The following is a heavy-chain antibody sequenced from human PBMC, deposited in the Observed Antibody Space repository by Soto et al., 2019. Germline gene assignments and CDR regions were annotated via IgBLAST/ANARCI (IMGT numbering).Heavy chain of an antibody. CDR2: IWYDGSNK. V-gene: IGHV3-33*01. CDR1: GFTFSSYG. Sequence: GGSLRLSCAASGFTFSSYGMHWVRQAPGKGLEWVAVIWYDGSNKYYADSVKGRFTISRDNSKNTLYLQMNSLRAEDTAVYYCARVPRAYYYYYYYMDVWGKGTTVTVSS. J-gene: IGHJ6*03. CDR3: ARVPRAYYYYYYYMDV.